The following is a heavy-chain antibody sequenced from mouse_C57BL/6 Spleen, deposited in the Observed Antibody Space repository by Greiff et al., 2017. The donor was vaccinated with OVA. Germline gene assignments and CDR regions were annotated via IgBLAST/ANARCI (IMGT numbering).Heavy chain of an antibody. CDR1: GYSFTGYF. D-gene: IGHD1-1*01. CDR3: ARGYYEGFAY. V-gene: IGHV1-20*01. J-gene: IGHJ3*01. Sequence: EVKLVESGPELVKPGDSVKISCKASGYSFTGYFMNWVMQSHGKSLEWIGRINPYNGDTFYNQKFKGKATLTVDKSSSTAHMELRSLTSEDSAVYYCARGYYEGFAYWGQGTLVTVSA. CDR2: INPYNGDT.